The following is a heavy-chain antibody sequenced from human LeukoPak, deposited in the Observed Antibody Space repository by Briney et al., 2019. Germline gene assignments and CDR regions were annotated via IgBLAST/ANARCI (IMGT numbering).Heavy chain of an antibody. D-gene: IGHD3-3*01. CDR1: GGSISSYY. CDR3: ARDRGITIFGVVIEYFDY. CDR2: ISSSSSYI. V-gene: IGHV3-21*01. Sequence: ETLSLTCTVSGGSISSYYWSWVRQAPGKGLEWVSSISSSSSYIYYADSVKGRFTISRDNAKNSLYLQMNSLRAEDTAVYYCARDRGITIFGVVIEYFDYWGQGTLVTVSS. J-gene: IGHJ4*02.